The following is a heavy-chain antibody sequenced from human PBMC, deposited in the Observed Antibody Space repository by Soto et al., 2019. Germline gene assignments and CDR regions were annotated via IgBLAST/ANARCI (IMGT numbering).Heavy chain of an antibody. CDR1: GFTFSKAW. D-gene: IGHD3-9*01. CDR3: TTGREPVLRYFDWLSYYYYGMDV. Sequence: EVQLVESGGGLVKPGGSLRLSCAASGFTFSKAWMNWVRQAPGKGLEWVGGFKSKTDGGTTDNAAPVKGRFTISRDDSKNTLYLQMNSLKTEDTAVYYCTTGREPVLRYFDWLSYYYYGMDVWGQGTTVTVSS. CDR2: FKSKTDGGTT. J-gene: IGHJ6*02. V-gene: IGHV3-15*07.